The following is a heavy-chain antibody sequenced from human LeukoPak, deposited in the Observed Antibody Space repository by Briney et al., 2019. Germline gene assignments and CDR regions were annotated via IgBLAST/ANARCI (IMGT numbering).Heavy chain of an antibody. V-gene: IGHV4-59*01. CDR1: GGSISSYY. CDR2: IYYSGST. CDR3: ARISIAVAGHGAFDI. Sequence: SETLSLTCTVSGGSISSYYWSWIRQPPGKGLEWIGYIYYSGSTNYNPSLKSRVTISVDTSKNQFSLKLSSVTAADTAVYYCARISIAVAGHGAFDIWGLGTMVTVSS. J-gene: IGHJ3*02. D-gene: IGHD6-19*01.